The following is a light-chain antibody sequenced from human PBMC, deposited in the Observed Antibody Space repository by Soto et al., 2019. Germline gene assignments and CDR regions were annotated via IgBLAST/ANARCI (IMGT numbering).Light chain of an antibody. Sequence: QSALTQPASVSGSPGQSITISCTGTSSDVGDYNYVSWYQQYPGKAPKLMIYEVSNRPSGVSNRFSGSKSGNTASLTISGLQAEDEAHYYCSSYTSSNTPVIFGGGTKVTVL. CDR2: EVS. CDR1: SSDVGDYNY. J-gene: IGLJ2*01. CDR3: SSYTSSNTPVI. V-gene: IGLV2-14*01.